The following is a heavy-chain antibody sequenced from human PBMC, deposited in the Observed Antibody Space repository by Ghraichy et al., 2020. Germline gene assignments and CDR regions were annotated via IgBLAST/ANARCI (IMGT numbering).Heavy chain of an antibody. Sequence: GALRLSCAASGFTFSSYSMNWVRQAPGKGLEWVSSISSSSSYIYYADLVKGRFTISRDNAKNSLYLQMNSLRAEDTAVYYCARVKDDFWSGYPLDYWGQGTLVTVSS. CDR1: GFTFSSYS. CDR3: ARVKDDFWSGYPLDY. D-gene: IGHD3-3*01. J-gene: IGHJ4*02. V-gene: IGHV3-21*01. CDR2: ISSSSSYI.